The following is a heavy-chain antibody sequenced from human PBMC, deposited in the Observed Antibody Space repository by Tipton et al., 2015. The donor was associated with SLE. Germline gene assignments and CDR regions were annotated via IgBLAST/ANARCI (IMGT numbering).Heavy chain of an antibody. CDR3: ARHRGLFGLVTAYYFDS. Sequence: TLSLTCTVYGGSISSSYYWGWIRQSPGKGLEWIGEINHSGSTNYNPSLESRLTILVDTAKNQFSLKLSSVTAADTAMYYCARHRGLFGLVTAYYFDSWGQGTLVTVSS. D-gene: IGHD3-3*01. V-gene: IGHV4-34*01. J-gene: IGHJ4*02. CDR1: GGSISSSYY. CDR2: INHSGST.